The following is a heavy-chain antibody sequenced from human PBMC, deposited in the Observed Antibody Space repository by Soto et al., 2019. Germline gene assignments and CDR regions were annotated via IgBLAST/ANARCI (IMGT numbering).Heavy chain of an antibody. CDR3: SRDRVDQAGVADY. D-gene: IGHD2-15*01. V-gene: IGHV3-11*01. Sequence: PGGSLRLSCAASGFTFSDYYMSWIRQAPGKGLEWVSYISSSGSTIYYADSVKGRFTISRDNAKNSLYLQMNSLRAEDTAVYYCSRDRVDQAGVADYWGQGTLVTVSS. J-gene: IGHJ4*02. CDR1: GFTFSDYY. CDR2: ISSSGSTI.